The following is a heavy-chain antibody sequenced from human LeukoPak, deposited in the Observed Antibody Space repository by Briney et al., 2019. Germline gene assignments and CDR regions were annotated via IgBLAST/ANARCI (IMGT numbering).Heavy chain of an antibody. J-gene: IGHJ4*02. V-gene: IGHV1-46*01. CDR3: ARGFCSGGSCYSYDY. Sequence: ASVTVSFKASGYTFSTYYMHWVRQAPGQGLEWMGVIDPSGGSPNYARKFQGRVTMTSDTSTSTVYMELSSLRSEDTAVYYCARGFCSGGSCYSYDYWGQGTLVTVSS. CDR1: GYTFSTYY. CDR2: IDPSGGSP. D-gene: IGHD2-15*01.